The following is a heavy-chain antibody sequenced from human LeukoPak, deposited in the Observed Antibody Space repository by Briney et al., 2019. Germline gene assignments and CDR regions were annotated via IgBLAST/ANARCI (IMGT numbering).Heavy chain of an antibody. V-gene: IGHV3-30*02. CDR3: AKEGTIFGVVALFHY. CDR2: IRYDGGNK. D-gene: IGHD3-3*01. CDR1: GFTFSSYA. Sequence: PGRSLRLSCAASGFTFSSYAMHWVRQAPGKGLEWVAFIRYDGGNKYYADSVKGRFTISRDNSKNTLYLQMNSLRAEDTAVYYCAKEGTIFGVVALFHYWGQGTLVTVSS. J-gene: IGHJ4*02.